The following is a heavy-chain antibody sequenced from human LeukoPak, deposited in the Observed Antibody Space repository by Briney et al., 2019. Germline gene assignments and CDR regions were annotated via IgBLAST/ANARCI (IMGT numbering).Heavy chain of an antibody. J-gene: IGHJ4*02. V-gene: IGHV3-53*01. CDR2: LYSSGTT. CDR3: ARRGDYALIHDY. Sequence: GGSLRLSCVASGFTVSSNYMSWVRQAPGTGLEWVSVLYSSGTTYYADSVKGRFTFSRDDSRNTLYLQMNSLVAEDTAVYYCARRGDYALIHDYWGQGTLVTVSS. D-gene: IGHD4-17*01. CDR1: GFTVSSNY.